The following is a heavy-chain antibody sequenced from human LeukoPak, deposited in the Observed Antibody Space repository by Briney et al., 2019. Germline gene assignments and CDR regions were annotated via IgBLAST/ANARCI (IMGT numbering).Heavy chain of an antibody. J-gene: IGHJ4*02. D-gene: IGHD1-26*01. Sequence: PGGSLRLSCAASGFTFSDYYMSWIRQAPGKGLEWVSYISSSGSTIYYADSVKGRFTISRDNAKNSLYLRMNSLRAEDTAVYYCASLSGSYKGLISDYWGQGTLVTVSS. CDR1: GFTFSDYY. V-gene: IGHV3-11*01. CDR3: ASLSGSYKGLISDY. CDR2: ISSSGSTI.